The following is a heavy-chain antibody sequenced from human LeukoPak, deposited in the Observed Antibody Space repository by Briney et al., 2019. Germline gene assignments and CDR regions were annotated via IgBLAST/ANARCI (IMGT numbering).Heavy chain of an antibody. D-gene: IGHD3-3*01. V-gene: IGHV3-74*01. CDR3: ASGQFWSGYYYDY. CDR2: IDSDGNST. J-gene: IGHJ4*02. Sequence: GGSLRLSCAASGFTFSNFWMHWVRQAPGKGLVWVSRIDSDGNSTSYADSVKGRFTISRDNAKNTLYLQMNSLRAEDTAVYYCASGQFWSGYYYDYWGQGTLVTVSS. CDR1: GFTFSNFW.